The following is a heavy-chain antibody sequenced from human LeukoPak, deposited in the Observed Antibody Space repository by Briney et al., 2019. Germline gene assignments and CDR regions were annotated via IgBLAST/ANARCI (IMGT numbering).Heavy chain of an antibody. V-gene: IGHV1-69*04. CDR3: AREVPIVDYDAFDI. J-gene: IGHJ3*02. Sequence: ASVKVSCKASGGTFSSYAISWVRQAPGQGLEWMGRIIPILGIANYAQKFQGRVTITADKSTSTAYMELSSLRSEDTAVYYCAREVPIVDYDAFDIWGQGTMVTVSS. CDR2: IIPILGIA. CDR1: GGTFSSYA. D-gene: IGHD1-26*01.